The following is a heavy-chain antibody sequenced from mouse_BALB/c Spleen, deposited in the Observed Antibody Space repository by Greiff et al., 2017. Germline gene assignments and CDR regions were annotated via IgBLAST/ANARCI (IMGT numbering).Heavy chain of an antibody. D-gene: IGHD2-4*01. CDR1: GFTFSDYY. Sequence: EVQVVESGGGLVKPGGSLKLSCAASGFTFSDYYMYWVRQTPEKRLEWVATISDGGSYTYYPDSVKGRFTISRDNAKNNLYLQMSSLKSEDTAMYYCARDHDYDLGFAYWGQGTLVTVSA. CDR3: ARDHDYDLGFAY. V-gene: IGHV5-4*02. J-gene: IGHJ3*01. CDR2: ISDGGSYT.